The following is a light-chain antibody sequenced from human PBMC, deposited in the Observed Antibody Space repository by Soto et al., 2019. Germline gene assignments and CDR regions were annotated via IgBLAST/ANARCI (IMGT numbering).Light chain of an antibody. CDR2: DVS. Sequence: QSVLTQPASVSGSPGQSITISCSGTSSVVGGYNYVSWYQQNPGTAPKLLIYDVSNRPSGVSHRFSGSKSGNTASLTISGLQAGDEADYYCSSYRSSRTYVFGTGTKVTVL. V-gene: IGLV2-14*01. CDR1: SSVVGGYNY. CDR3: SSYRSSRTYV. J-gene: IGLJ1*01.